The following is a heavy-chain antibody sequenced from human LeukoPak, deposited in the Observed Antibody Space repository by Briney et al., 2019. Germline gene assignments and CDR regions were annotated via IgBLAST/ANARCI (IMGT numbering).Heavy chain of an antibody. CDR1: GGSISSYY. D-gene: IGHD3-16*02. V-gene: IGHV4-59*01. CDR2: IYYSGST. Sequence: SETLSLTCTVSGGSISSYYCSWIRQPPGKGLEWIGYIYYSGSTNYNPSHKSRVTISVDTSKNQFSMKLSSVTSADTAVYYCASARYYDYVWRSYRLDYWGQGTLVTVSS. CDR3: ASARYYDYVWRSYRLDY. J-gene: IGHJ4*02.